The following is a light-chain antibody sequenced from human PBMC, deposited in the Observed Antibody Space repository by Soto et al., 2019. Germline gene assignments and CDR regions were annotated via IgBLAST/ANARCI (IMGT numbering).Light chain of an antibody. V-gene: IGKV4-1*01. CDR2: WAS. CDR1: LIGVYSSNNKNY. CDR3: QQYYSTPLT. Sequence: DIVMTQCPDSVAGSLGLSATINCKSSLIGVYSSNNKNYLAWYQQKPGQPPKLLIYWASTRESGVPARFSGSGSGTDFTLTISSLQAEDVAVYYCQQYYSTPLTFGPGTKVDIK. J-gene: IGKJ3*01.